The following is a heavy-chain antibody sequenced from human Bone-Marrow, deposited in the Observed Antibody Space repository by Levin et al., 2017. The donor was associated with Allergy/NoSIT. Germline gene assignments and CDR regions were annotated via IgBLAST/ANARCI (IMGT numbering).Heavy chain of an antibody. Sequence: TGGSLRLSCAVSGASVSNSNWWSWVRQSPVKGLEWIGEIHHSETTNINPSLESRVTISLDKSNNHVSLRLSYLTAADTAVYFCAKFSPRSPQLLYGVWDYWGQGIQVIVSS. J-gene: IGHJ4*01. D-gene: IGHD3-10*02. CDR2: IHHSETT. CDR3: AKFSPRSPQLLYGVWDY. CDR1: GASVSNSNW. V-gene: IGHV4-4*01.